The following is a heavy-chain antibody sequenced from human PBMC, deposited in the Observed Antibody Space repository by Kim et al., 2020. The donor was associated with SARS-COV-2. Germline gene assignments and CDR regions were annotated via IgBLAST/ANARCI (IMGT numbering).Heavy chain of an antibody. CDR3: GRSSSGTWGTGCFDL. J-gene: IGHJ2*01. CDR1: GGSFSGYY. D-gene: IGHD6-6*01. Sequence: SETLSLTCAVYGGSFSGYYWSWIRQPPGKGLEWIGEINHSGSTNYNPSLKSRVTISVDTSKNQFSLKLSSVTAADTAVYYCGRSSSGTWGTGCFDLWGRGTLVTVSS. V-gene: IGHV4-34*01. CDR2: INHSGST.